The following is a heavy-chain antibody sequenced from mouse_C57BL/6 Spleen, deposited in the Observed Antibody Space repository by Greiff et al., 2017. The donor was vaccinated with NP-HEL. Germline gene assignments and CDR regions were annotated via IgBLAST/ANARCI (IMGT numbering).Heavy chain of an antibody. CDR1: GYTFTSYW. CDR3: ARGYGYDGGYAMDY. V-gene: IGHV1-61*01. J-gene: IGHJ4*01. CDR2: IYPSDSET. Sequence: VQLQQSGAELVRPGSSVKLSCKASGYTFTSYWMDWVKQRPGQGLEWIGNIYPSDSETHYNQKFKEKATVTVDKSSSTAYMQLSSLTSEDSAVYYCARGYGYDGGYAMDYWGQGTSVTVSS. D-gene: IGHD2-2*01.